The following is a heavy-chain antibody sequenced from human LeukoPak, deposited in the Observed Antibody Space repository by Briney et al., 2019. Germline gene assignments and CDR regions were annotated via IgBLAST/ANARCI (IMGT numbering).Heavy chain of an antibody. V-gene: IGHV1-69*05. J-gene: IGHJ5*02. CDR2: IIPIFGTA. Sequence: ASVKVSCKASGGTFSSYAISWVRQAPGQGLEWMGRIIPIFGTANYAQKFQGRVTITTDESTSTAYMELSSLRSEDTAVHYCAREAEMNWFDPWGQGTLVTVSS. CDR1: GGTFSSYA. CDR3: AREAEMNWFDP.